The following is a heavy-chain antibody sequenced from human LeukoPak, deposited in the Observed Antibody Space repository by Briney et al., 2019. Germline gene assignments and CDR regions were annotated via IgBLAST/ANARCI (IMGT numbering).Heavy chain of an antibody. CDR3: ARQEGDYYDSSGYYFHYYYYMDV. J-gene: IGHJ6*03. Sequence: SETLSLTCTVSGYSISSGYYWGWIRQPPGKGLEWIGSIYHSGSTYYNPSLKSRVTISVDTSKNQFSLKLSSVTAADTAVYYCARQEGDYYDSSGYYFHYYYYMDVWGKGTTVTISS. CDR2: IYHSGST. D-gene: IGHD3-22*01. CDR1: GYSISSGYY. V-gene: IGHV4-38-2*02.